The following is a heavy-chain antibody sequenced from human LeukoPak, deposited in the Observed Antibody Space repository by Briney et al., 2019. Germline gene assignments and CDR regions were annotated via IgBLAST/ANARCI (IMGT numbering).Heavy chain of an antibody. D-gene: IGHD3-3*01. CDR1: GFTFSSYS. CDR3: ARDRGGTDDFWSGYYTGYFDY. J-gene: IGHJ4*02. CDR2: ISSSSSTM. Sequence: PGGSLRLSCAASGFTFSSYSMNWVRQAPGKGLEWVSYISSSSSTMYYADSVKGRFTISRDNAKNSLYLQMNSLRAEDTAVFYCARDRGGTDDFWSGYYTGYFDYWGQGTLVTVSS. V-gene: IGHV3-48*01.